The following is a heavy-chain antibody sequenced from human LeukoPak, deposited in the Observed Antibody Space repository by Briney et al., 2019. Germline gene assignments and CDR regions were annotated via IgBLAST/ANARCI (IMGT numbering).Heavy chain of an antibody. CDR1: GFTFSSYS. J-gene: IGHJ4*02. Sequence: GGSLRLSCAASGFTFSSYSMNWVRQAPGKGLEWVSSISSSSSYIYYADSVKGRFTISRDNAKNSLYLQMNSLRAEDTAVYYCAKDRAYGSGNNDYWGQGTLVTVSS. CDR2: ISSSSSYI. V-gene: IGHV3-21*01. CDR3: AKDRAYGSGNNDY. D-gene: IGHD3-10*01.